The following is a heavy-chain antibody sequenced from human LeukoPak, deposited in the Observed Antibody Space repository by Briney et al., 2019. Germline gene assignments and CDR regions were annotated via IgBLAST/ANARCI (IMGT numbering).Heavy chain of an antibody. CDR1: GFSLSNYY. J-gene: IGHJ5*02. V-gene: IGHV1-46*01. CDR3: ARELPRAGWLDP. CDR2: ISPTGDGT. D-gene: IGHD3-10*01. Sequence: GASVTVSCKAFGFSLSNYYMHWVRQAPGQGLEWMGVISPTGDGTEYARNFYGRVTLTRDMSTSTVFMELRSLRSEDAAVYYCARELPRAGWLDPWGQGALVTVSS.